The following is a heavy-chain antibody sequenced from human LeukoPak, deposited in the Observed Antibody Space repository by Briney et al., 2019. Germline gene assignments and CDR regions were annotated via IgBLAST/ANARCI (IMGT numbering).Heavy chain of an antibody. J-gene: IGHJ6*02. Sequence: GGSLRLSCAASGFTFSDYYMSWIRQAPGKGLEWVSYISSSGSTIYYADSVKGRFTISRDNAKNSLYLQMNSLRAEDTAVYYCARGLRYCSGGNCYLTMYSMDVWGQGTTVTVSS. D-gene: IGHD2-15*01. CDR2: ISSSGSTI. CDR1: GFTFSDYY. CDR3: ARGLRYCSGGNCYLTMYSMDV. V-gene: IGHV3-11*01.